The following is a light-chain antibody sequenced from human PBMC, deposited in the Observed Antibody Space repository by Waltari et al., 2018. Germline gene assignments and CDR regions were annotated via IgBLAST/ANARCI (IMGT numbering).Light chain of an antibody. CDR1: QSIGNS. CDR3: HQTGTLPQS. CDR2: FAS. V-gene: IGKV6-21*01. Sequence: EVLLTQSPDFQSVTPKEKVNITCRASQSIGNSLHWYQQKPDQSPKLLIRFASQSLSGVPSRFSGSKSGTDFTLTINSLESEDAATYFCHQTGTLPQSFGQGTKLEIK. J-gene: IGKJ2*03.